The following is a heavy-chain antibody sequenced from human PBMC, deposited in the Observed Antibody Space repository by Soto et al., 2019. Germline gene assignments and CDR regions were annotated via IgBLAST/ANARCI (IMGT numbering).Heavy chain of an antibody. CDR2: VNSVSGTI. D-gene: IGHD6-19*01. Sequence: PGGSLRLSCAASGFTFSDYSMNWVRQAPGKGLEWISYVNSVSGTIYYADSVKGRFTISRDNAKNSLYLQMSSLRDEDTAVYYCARDRDSSGWFSGNWFDPWGQGTLVTVSS. CDR1: GFTFSDYS. V-gene: IGHV3-48*02. J-gene: IGHJ5*02. CDR3: ARDRDSSGWFSGNWFDP.